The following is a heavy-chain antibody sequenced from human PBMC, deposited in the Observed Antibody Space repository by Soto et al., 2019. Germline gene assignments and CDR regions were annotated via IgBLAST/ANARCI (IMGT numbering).Heavy chain of an antibody. CDR1: GYTFTSYD. CDR3: ARVSTYYYDSSAYLFDD. D-gene: IGHD3-22*01. Sequence: SVKVSCKASGYTFTSYDINWVRQAPGQGLEWMGGIIPIFGTANYAQKFQGRVTITADESTSTAYMELSSLRSEDTAVYYCARVSTYYYDSSAYLFDDWGQGTLVTVSS. V-gene: IGHV1-69*13. J-gene: IGHJ4*02. CDR2: IIPIFGTA.